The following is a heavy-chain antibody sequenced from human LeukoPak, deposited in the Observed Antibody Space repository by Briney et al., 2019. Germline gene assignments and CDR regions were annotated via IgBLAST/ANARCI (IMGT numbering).Heavy chain of an antibody. V-gene: IGHV1-69*04. CDR2: IIPVVGIL. CDR3: ARGGSYYFYNGMDV. D-gene: IGHD1-1*01. J-gene: IGHJ6*02. Sequence: SVKVSCKASGGTFSSYGINWVRQAPGLGLEWMARIIPVVGILNYAQKFQGRVTITADNSTSTAYMELSSLRSDDTAVYYCARGGSYYFYNGMDVWAKGPRSPSP. CDR1: GGTFSSYG.